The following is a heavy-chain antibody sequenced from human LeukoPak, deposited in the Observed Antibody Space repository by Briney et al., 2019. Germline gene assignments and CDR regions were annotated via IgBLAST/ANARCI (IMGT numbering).Heavy chain of an antibody. CDR2: ISPSSSTI. V-gene: IGHV3-48*04. D-gene: IGHD6-13*01. J-gene: IGHJ5*02. CDR1: GFTLSSYN. CDR3: ARDSHLPAYSSPGGWFDP. Sequence: GGSLRLSCAASGFTLSSYNMNWVRQAPGKGLEWLSYISPSSSTINYADSVKGRFTISRDNAKNSLYLQMNSLRAEDTAVYYCARDSHLPAYSSPGGWFDPWGQGTLVTVSS.